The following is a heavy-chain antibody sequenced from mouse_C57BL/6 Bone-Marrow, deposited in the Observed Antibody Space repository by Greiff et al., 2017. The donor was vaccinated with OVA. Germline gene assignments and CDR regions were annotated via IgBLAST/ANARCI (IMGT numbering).Heavy chain of an antibody. CDR3: ARGDYGNYDY. V-gene: IGHV5-16*01. D-gene: IGHD2-1*01. Sequence: EVQLVESEGGLVQPGSSMKLSCTASGFTFSDYYMAWVRQVPEKGLEWVANINYDGSSTYYLDSLKSRFIISRDNAKNILYLQMSSLKSEDTATYYCARGDYGNYDYWGQGTTLTVSS. J-gene: IGHJ2*01. CDR2: INYDGSST. CDR1: GFTFSDYY.